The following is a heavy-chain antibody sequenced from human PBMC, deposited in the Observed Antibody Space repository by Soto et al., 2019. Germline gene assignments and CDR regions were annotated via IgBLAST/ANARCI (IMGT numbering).Heavy chain of an antibody. D-gene: IGHD3-10*01. CDR2: ISHNDEPKI. CDR3: ARGVRAETYYNAFDY. CDR1: GFSFKNYA. J-gene: IGHJ4*01. V-gene: IGHV3-30-3*01. Sequence: QVQLVESGGGVVQPGSSLRLSCAASGFSFKNYAFHWVRQAPGKGLEWVALISHNDEPKIFYADSVQGRFTISRDNFKNTVSLQMNSLRDEDMAVYHCARGVRAETYYNAFDYWGQGTQVTVSS.